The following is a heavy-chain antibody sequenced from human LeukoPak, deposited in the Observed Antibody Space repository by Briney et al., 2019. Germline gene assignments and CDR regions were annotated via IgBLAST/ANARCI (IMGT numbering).Heavy chain of an antibody. D-gene: IGHD5-18*01. V-gene: IGHV3-7*01. J-gene: IGHJ4*02. CDR3: ARSLWPEDY. CDR1: GFAFSSYW. Sequence: GGSLRLSCAASGFAFSSYWMSWVRQAPGKGLEWVANIKQDGSEKNYVDSVKGRFTISRDNAKTSLYLQMNSLRAEDTAVYYCARSLWPEDYWGQGTLVTVSS. CDR2: IKQDGSEK.